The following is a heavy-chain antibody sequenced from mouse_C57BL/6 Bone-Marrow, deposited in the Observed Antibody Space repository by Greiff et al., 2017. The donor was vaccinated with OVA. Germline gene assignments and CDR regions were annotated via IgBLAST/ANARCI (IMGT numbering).Heavy chain of an antibody. CDR1: GYTFTSYW. CDR3: ASKDYYGSSYWYFDV. J-gene: IGHJ1*03. V-gene: IGHV1-61*01. CDR2: IYPSDSET. Sequence: QVQLQQPGAELVRPGSSVKLSCKASGYTFTSYWMDWVKQRPGQGLEWIGNIYPSDSETHYNQKFKDKATLTVDKSSSTAYMQLSSLTSGDSAVYYCASKDYYGSSYWYFDVWGTGTTVTVSS. D-gene: IGHD1-1*01.